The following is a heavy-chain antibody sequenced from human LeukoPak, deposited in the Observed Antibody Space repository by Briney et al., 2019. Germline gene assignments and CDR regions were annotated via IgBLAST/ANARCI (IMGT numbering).Heavy chain of an antibody. V-gene: IGHV6-1*01. CDR1: GDSVSSNSAA. CDR3: ARWTGYSSSHGYYYYYMDV. J-gene: IGHJ6*03. D-gene: IGHD6-13*01. Sequence: SQTLSLTCAISGDSVSSNSAAWNWIRQSPSRGLEWLGRTYYRSKWFHDYAVSVKSRITINPDTSKNQFSLQLNSVTPEDTAVYYCARWTGYSSSHGYYYYYMDVWGKGTTVTVSS. CDR2: TYYRSKWFH.